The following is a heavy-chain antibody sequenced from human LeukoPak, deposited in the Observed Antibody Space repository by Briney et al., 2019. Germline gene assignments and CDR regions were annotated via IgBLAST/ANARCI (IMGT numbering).Heavy chain of an antibody. CDR1: GFTFDDYA. CDR3: AKDIYYDILTGSCYDY. Sequence: GRSLRLSCAASGFTFDDYAMHWVRQASGKGLEWVSGISWNSGSIGYADSVKGRFTISRDNAKNSLYLQMNSLRAEDTALYYCAKDIYYDILTGSCYDYWGQGTLVTVSS. CDR2: ISWNSGSI. D-gene: IGHD3-9*01. V-gene: IGHV3-9*01. J-gene: IGHJ4*02.